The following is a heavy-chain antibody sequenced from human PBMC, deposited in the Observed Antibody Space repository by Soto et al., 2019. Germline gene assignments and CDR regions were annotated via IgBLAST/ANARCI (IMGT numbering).Heavy chain of an antibody. CDR1: GYSFTIYG. CDR2: ISAYNGNT. V-gene: IGHV1-18*01. D-gene: IGHD3-3*01. J-gene: IGHJ4*02. Sequence: ASVKVSCKAAGYSFTIYGISWVLQSPVQWLDWMGCISAYNGNTNYAQKLQGRVTMTTDTSTSTAYMELRSLRSDDTAVYYCAREGYDFWGGYYRGTKLYYYDYWGQGTLVTVSS. CDR3: AREGYDFWGGYYRGTKLYYYDY.